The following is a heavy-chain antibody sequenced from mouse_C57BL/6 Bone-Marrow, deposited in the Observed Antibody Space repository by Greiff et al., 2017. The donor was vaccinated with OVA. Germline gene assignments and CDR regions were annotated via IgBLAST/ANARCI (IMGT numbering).Heavy chain of an antibody. CDR1: GFTFSDYG. J-gene: IGHJ2*01. D-gene: IGHD4-1*01. CDR3: ARKTGTGYFDY. CDR2: ISSGSSTI. V-gene: IGHV5-17*01. Sequence: EVKLMESGGGLVKPGGSLKLSCAASGFTFSDYGMHWVRQAPEKGLEWVAYISSGSSTIYYADTVKGRFTISRDNAKNTLFLQRTSLRSEDTAMYYCARKTGTGYFDYWGQGTTRTVSS.